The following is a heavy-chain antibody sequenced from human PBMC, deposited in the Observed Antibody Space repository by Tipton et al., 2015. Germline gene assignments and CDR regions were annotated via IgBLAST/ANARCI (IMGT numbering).Heavy chain of an antibody. Sequence: SLRLSCAASGFTFSSYGMHWVRQAPGKGLEWVAVIWYDGSNKYYADSVKGRFTISRDNSKNTLYLQMNSLRAEDTAVYYCARVGPRLYYYYYGMDVWGQGTTVTVSS. J-gene: IGHJ6*02. CDR3: ARVGPRLYYYYYGMDV. CDR2: IWYDGSNK. CDR1: GFTFSSYG. V-gene: IGHV3-33*01. D-gene: IGHD3/OR15-3a*01.